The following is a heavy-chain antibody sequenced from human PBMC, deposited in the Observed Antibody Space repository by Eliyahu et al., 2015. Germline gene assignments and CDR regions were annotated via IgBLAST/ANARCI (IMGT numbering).Heavy chain of an antibody. V-gene: IGHV3-23*04. CDR3: AKGRISATSWFDP. CDR1: GFTFSSYA. CDR2: ISGSGSST. D-gene: IGHD6-13*01. J-gene: IGHJ5*02. Sequence: EVQLVESGGGLVQPGGSLRLSCAAXGFTFSSYAMXXVRQGPGKGLGWVSGISGSGSSTYYADSLKGRFTISRDNSKNTLYLQMYSLRAEDTAVYYCAKGRISATSWFDPWGQGTLVTVSS.